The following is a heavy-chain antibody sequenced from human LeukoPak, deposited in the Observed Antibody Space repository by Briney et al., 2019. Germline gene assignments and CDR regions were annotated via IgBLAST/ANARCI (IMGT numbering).Heavy chain of an antibody. Sequence: PSETLSLTCAVYGGSFSGYYWSWIRQPPGKGLEWIGEINHSGSTNYNPSLKSRVTISVDTSKNQFPLKLSSVTAADTAVYYCAREGLLGSGYTYWGDFDYWGQGTLVTVSS. V-gene: IGHV4-34*01. CDR2: INHSGST. J-gene: IGHJ4*02. D-gene: IGHD2-21*01. CDR1: GGSFSGYY. CDR3: AREGLLGSGYTYWGDFDY.